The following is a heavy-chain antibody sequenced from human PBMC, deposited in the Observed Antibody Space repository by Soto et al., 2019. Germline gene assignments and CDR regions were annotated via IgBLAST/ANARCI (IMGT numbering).Heavy chain of an antibody. CDR3: ARVGSASLMVVVIADH. CDR1: GFTFGDYA. V-gene: IGHV3-49*03. CDR2: IRSKGYGGTT. D-gene: IGHD3-22*01. J-gene: IGHJ4*02. Sequence: GGSLRLSCTTSGFTFGDYAMSWFRQAPGKGLEWVGFIRSKGYGGTTQYAASVKGRFTISRDDFESIAYLQMDSLKTEDTALYYCARVGSASLMVVVIADHWGQGTQVTVSS.